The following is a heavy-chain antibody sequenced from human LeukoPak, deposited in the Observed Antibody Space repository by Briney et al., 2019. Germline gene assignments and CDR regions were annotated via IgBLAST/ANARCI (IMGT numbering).Heavy chain of an antibody. CDR1: GYTFTSYD. CDR2: MNPNSGNT. CDR3: AREPYYDSSGVAHQTYGMDV. Sequence: VASVKVPCKASGYTFTSYDINWVRQATGQGLEWMGWMNPNSGNTGYAQKFQGRVTMTRNTSISTAYMELSSLRSEDTAVYYCAREPYYDSSGVAHQTYGMDVWGQGTTVTVSS. D-gene: IGHD3-22*01. V-gene: IGHV1-8*01. J-gene: IGHJ6*02.